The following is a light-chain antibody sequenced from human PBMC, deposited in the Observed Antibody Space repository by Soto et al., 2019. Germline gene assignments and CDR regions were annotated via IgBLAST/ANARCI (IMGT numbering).Light chain of an antibody. CDR3: FSYVDTSAFVR. CDR1: GSAVGTYNL. J-gene: IGLJ3*02. V-gene: IGLV2-23*03. Sequence: QSALTQPASISGSPGQSITISCTGTGSAVGTYNLVSWYQQHPGKAPNLIIYEGNKRPSGVSRRFSGSKSANTASLTISGLQADDEAEYYCFSYVDTSAFVRFGGGTKVTVL. CDR2: EGN.